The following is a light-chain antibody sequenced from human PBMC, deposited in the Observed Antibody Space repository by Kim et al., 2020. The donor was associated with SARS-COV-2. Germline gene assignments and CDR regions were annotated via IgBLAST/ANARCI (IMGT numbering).Light chain of an antibody. CDR1: QSIGSW. Sequence: DIQMTQSPSTLSASVGDRVTITCRASQSIGSWLAWYQQKPGKAPNLLIYKASILETGVPSRFNGSESGTEFTLTITSLQPDDFATYYCQQYINSLYSFGQGTKLEI. V-gene: IGKV1-5*03. CDR3: QQYINSLYS. CDR2: KAS. J-gene: IGKJ2*03.